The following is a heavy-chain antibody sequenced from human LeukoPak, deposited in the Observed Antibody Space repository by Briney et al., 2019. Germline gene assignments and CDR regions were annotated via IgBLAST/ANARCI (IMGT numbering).Heavy chain of an antibody. J-gene: IGHJ1*01. V-gene: IGHV3-30*02. CDR1: GFTFSSYG. CDR3: AKDEAYYDSSGEKYFQH. CDR2: IRYDGSNK. D-gene: IGHD3-22*01. Sequence: GGSLRLSCAASGFTFSSYGMHWVRQAPGKGLEWVAFIRYDGSNKYYADSVKGRFTISRDNSKNTLYLQMNSLRAEDTAVYYCAKDEAYYDSSGEKYFQHWGQGTLVTVSS.